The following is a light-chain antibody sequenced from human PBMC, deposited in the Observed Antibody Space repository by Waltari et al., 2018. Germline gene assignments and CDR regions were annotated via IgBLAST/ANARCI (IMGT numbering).Light chain of an antibody. CDR1: ESVSRAF. V-gene: IGKV3-20*01. J-gene: IGKJ1*01. Sequence: EIVLTQSPGTLSLSVGERATVPCRARESVSRAFSWYQQKPGQAPRRLIYGASTRATGIPDRFSGSGSGTDFSLTISRLEPDDFAVYYCQHYLRLPVTFGQGTTVEI. CDR2: GAS. CDR3: QHYLRLPVT.